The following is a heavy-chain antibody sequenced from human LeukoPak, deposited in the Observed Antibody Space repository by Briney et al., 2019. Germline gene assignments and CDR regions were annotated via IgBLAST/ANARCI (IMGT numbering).Heavy chain of an antibody. J-gene: IGHJ4*02. CDR3: ARDGDYDYVWGSYRYDY. CDR2: IWYDGSNK. Sequence: LTGGSLRLSCAASGFTFSSYGMHWVRQAPGKGLEWVAVIWYDGSNKYYADSVKGRFTISRDNSKNTLYLQMNSLRAEDTAVCYCARDGDYDYVWGSYRYDYWGQGTLVTVS. V-gene: IGHV3-33*01. CDR1: GFTFSSYG. D-gene: IGHD3-16*02.